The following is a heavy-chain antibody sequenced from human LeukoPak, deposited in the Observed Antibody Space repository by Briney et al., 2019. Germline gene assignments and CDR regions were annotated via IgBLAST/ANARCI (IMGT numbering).Heavy chain of an antibody. J-gene: IGHJ5*02. CDR1: GYNFPSYW. Sequence: GESLKISCKGSGYNFPSYWIGWVRQMPGKGLEWMGIIYPGDSDTRYSPSFHGQVTISADKSISTAYLQWDSLKASDTAMYYCARHHSSSWYETWGQGTLVTVSS. CDR3: ARHHSSSWYET. V-gene: IGHV5-51*01. D-gene: IGHD6-13*01. CDR2: IYPGDSDT.